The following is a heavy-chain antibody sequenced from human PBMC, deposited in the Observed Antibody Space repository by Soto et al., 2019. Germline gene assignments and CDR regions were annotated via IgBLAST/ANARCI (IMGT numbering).Heavy chain of an antibody. D-gene: IGHD6-19*01. V-gene: IGHV3-30*18. Sequence: GGSLRLSCAASGFTFSSYGMHWVRQAPGKGLEWVAVISYDGSNKYYADSVKGRFTISRDNSKNTLYLQMNSLRAEDTAVYYCAKDGYSSGWTLDYWGQGTLVTVSP. CDR3: AKDGYSSGWTLDY. CDR1: GFTFSSYG. J-gene: IGHJ4*02. CDR2: ISYDGSNK.